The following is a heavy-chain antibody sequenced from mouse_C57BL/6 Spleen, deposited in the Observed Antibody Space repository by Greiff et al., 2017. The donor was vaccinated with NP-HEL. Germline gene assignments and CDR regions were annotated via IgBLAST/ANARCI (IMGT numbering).Heavy chain of an antibody. CDR3: ARKGLPRGYAMDY. Sequence: EVQLQQSGPELVKPGASVKIPCKASGYTFTDYNMDWVKQSHGKSLEWIGDINPNNGGTIYNQKFKGKATLTVDKSSSTAYVELRSLTSEDTAVYYCARKGLPRGYAMDYWGQGTSVTVSS. CDR2: INPNNGGT. CDR1: GYTFTDYN. V-gene: IGHV1-18*01. J-gene: IGHJ4*01. D-gene: IGHD3-1*01.